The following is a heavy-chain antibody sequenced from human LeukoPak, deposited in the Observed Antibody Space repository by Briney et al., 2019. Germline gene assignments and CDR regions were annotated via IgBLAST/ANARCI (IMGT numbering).Heavy chain of an antibody. D-gene: IGHD6-19*01. Sequence: SQTLSLTSAISGDSVSSNSATWNWIRQSPSRGLEWLGRTYYRSKWYNDYAESVKSRITINRDTSKNHFSLQLNSVTPEDTAVYYCARDRHRSGWFDDWGQGTLVTVSS. CDR2: TYYRSKWYN. V-gene: IGHV6-1*01. CDR3: ARDRHRSGWFDD. J-gene: IGHJ4*02. CDR1: GDSVSSNSAT.